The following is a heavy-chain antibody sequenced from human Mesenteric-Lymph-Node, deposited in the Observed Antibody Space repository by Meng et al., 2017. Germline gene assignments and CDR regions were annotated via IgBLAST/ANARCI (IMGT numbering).Heavy chain of an antibody. D-gene: IGHD3-9*01. V-gene: IGHV1-18*01. Sequence: QVQLVQSGAEVKKPGASVKVSGKASGYTFTSYGISWVRQAPGQGLEWMGWISAYNGNTNYAQKLQGRVTMTTDTSTSTAYMELRSLRSDDTAVYYCARDTLYYDILTGYSPTNWFDPWGQGTLVTVPS. CDR1: GYTFTSYG. J-gene: IGHJ5*02. CDR2: ISAYNGNT. CDR3: ARDTLYYDILTGYSPTNWFDP.